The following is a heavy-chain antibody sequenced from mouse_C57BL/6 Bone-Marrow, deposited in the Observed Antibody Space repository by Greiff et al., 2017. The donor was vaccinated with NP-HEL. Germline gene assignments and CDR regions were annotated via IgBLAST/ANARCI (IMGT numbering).Heavy chain of an antibody. CDR1: GFTFSDYG. J-gene: IGHJ2*01. CDR2: ISSGSSTI. D-gene: IGHD1-1*01. Sequence: DVKLVESGGGLVKPGGSLKLSCAASGFTFSDYGMHWVRQAPEKGLEWVAYISSGSSTIYYADTVKGRFTISRDNAKNTLFLQMTSLRSEDTAMYYCARGPLITTVVNYFDYWGQGTTLTVSS. V-gene: IGHV5-17*01. CDR3: ARGPLITTVVNYFDY.